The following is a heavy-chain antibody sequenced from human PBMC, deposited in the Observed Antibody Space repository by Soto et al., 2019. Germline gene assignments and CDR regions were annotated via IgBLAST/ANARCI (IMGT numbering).Heavy chain of an antibody. Sequence: QITLKESGPTLVKPTQTLTLTCTFSGFSLTTYGVGVGWIRQPPGKALEWLALIYWDDDKRYSPSLQTRLTITQDPSKTQVVLTMTNMDPVDTATYYCAHRPPQGHYNWNPNWFDPWGQGALVTVSS. D-gene: IGHD1-20*01. V-gene: IGHV2-5*02. CDR2: IYWDDDK. J-gene: IGHJ5*02. CDR1: GFSLTTYGVG. CDR3: AHRPPQGHYNWNPNWFDP.